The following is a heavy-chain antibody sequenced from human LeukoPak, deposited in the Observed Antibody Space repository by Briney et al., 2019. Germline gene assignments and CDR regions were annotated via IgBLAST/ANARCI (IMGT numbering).Heavy chain of an antibody. J-gene: IGHJ4*02. CDR2: IYYSGST. CDR1: GGSISSSSYY. Sequence: SETLSLTRTVSGGSISSSSYYWGWIRQPPGKGLEWIGSIYYSGSTYYNPSLKSRVTISVDTSKNQFSLNLTSVTAADTAVYYCAREPTSGREPTSGRPLDYWGQGTLVTVSS. V-gene: IGHV4-39*07. CDR3: AREPTSGREPTSGRPLDY. D-gene: IGHD5-12*01.